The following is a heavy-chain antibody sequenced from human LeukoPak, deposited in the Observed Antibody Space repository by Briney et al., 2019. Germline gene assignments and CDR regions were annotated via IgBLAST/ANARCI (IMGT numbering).Heavy chain of an antibody. V-gene: IGHV3-33*01. D-gene: IGHD3-22*01. CDR1: GFTFSSYG. CDR2: IWYDGRNK. Sequence: GGSLRLSCAASGFTFSSYGMHWVRQAPGRGLEWVALIWYDGRNKYYADSVKGRFTISRDNSKNTLSLQLNSLRAEDTAVYYCARDGGSSGYHDARDMWGQGTMVTVST. CDR3: ARDGGSSGYHDARDM. J-gene: IGHJ3*02.